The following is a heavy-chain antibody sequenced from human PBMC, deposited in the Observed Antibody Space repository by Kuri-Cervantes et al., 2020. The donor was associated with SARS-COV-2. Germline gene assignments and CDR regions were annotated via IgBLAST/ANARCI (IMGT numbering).Heavy chain of an antibody. CDR1: GGSFSGYY. D-gene: IGHD3-10*01. CDR2: INHSGST. Sequence: SETLSLTCAVYGGSFSGYYWSWIRQPPGKGLEWIGEINHSGSTNYNPSLKSRVTISVDTSKNQFSLKLSSVTAADTAVYYCARRRWAYYYGSGSYYFGNWFDPWGQGTLVTVSS. CDR3: ARRRWAYYYGSGSYYFGNWFDP. J-gene: IGHJ5*02. V-gene: IGHV4-34*01.